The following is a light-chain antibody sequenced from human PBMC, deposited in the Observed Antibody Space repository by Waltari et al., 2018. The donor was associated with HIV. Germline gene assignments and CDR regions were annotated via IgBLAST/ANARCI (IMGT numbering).Light chain of an antibody. J-gene: IGLJ3*02. Sequence: QSVLTQPPSASGTPGQRVTISCSGSSSNIGTTDLYFYHQLPGTAPKILIYRNNQRPSGVPDRFSGSKSGTSASLAISGLRSEDEADYYCAAWDDSLSGWVFGGGTKLTVL. CDR1: SSNIGTTD. CDR2: RNN. CDR3: AAWDDSLSGWV. V-gene: IGLV1-47*01.